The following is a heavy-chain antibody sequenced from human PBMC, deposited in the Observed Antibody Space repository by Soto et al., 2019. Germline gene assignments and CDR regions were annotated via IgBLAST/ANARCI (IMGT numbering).Heavy chain of an antibody. D-gene: IGHD2-15*01. V-gene: IGHV4-59*01. J-gene: IGHJ4*02. Sequence: PSETLSLTCTVSGGSISSYYWSWIRQPPGKGLEWIGYIYYSGSTNYNPSLKGRVTISVDTSKNQFSLKLSSVTAADTAVYYCAREGDGGHFDSWGQGTLVTVSS. CDR1: GGSISSYY. CDR3: AREGDGGHFDS. CDR2: IYYSGST.